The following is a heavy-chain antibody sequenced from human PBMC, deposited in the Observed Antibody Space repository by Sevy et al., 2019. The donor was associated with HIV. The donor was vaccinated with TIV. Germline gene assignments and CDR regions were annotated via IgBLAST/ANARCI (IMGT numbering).Heavy chain of an antibody. D-gene: IGHD3-10*01. CDR1: GDSIRSGSYY. CDR3: AREKRFVNDAFDV. Sequence: SETLSLTCTVSGDSIRSGSYYWSWFRQPAGKGLEWIGRIYTSGSPNYNPSLESRVTISADTSKNQFSLELSSVTAADTAIYYCAREKRFVNDAFDVWGQGTMVTVS. V-gene: IGHV4-61*02. CDR2: IYTSGSP. J-gene: IGHJ3*01.